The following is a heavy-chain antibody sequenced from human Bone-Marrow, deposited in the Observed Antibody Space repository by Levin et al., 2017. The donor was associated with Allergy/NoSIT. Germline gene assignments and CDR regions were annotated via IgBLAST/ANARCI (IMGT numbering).Heavy chain of an antibody. CDR1: GFTFSSYA. V-gene: IGHV3-30-3*01. CDR2: ISYDGSNK. J-gene: IGHJ3*02. CDR3: ARDNRLLWFGELSHAFDS. Sequence: GGSLRLSCAASGFTFSSYAMHWVRQAPGKGLEWVAVISYDGSNKYYADSVKGRFTISRDNSKNTLYLQMNSLRAEDTAVYYCARDNRLLWFGELSHAFDSWGQGTMVTVSS. D-gene: IGHD3-10*01.